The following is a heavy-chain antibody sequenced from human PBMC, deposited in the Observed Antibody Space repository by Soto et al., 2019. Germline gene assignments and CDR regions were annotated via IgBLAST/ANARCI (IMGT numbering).Heavy chain of an antibody. Sequence: SETLSLTCTVIGGYIRSPNFSWSWIRQHPGKGPEWIGNIYYNGTTTYSPSLESRLTISLDPSKNQFSLTLKSVTAADTAVYYCTRDAPLWFGELSQWGQGTQVTVS. CDR3: TRDAPLWFGELSQ. CDR1: GGYIRSPNFS. V-gene: IGHV4-31*03. D-gene: IGHD3-10*01. CDR2: IYYNGTT. J-gene: IGHJ4*02.